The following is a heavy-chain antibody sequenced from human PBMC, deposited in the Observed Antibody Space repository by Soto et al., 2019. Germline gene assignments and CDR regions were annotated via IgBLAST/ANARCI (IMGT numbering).Heavy chain of an antibody. CDR2: INAGNGNT. Sequence: QVQLVQSGAEVKEPGASVRFSCKAFGYTFTAYNIHWLRQAPGQGLEWMGWINAGNGNTRSSRKFQGRVIITRDTSSTTAYLEVDSLRSEDTAIYYCARVAPSGGSVPRFDPWGQGTLLTVSS. J-gene: IGHJ5*02. CDR3: ARVAPSGGSVPRFDP. CDR1: GYTFTAYN. D-gene: IGHD3-10*01. V-gene: IGHV1-3*01.